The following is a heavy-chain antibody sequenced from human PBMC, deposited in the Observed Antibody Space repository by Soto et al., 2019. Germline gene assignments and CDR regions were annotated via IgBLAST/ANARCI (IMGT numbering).Heavy chain of an antibody. CDR1: GYSFTSYW. CDR3: ARRARVITNEYYFDY. CDR2: IYPGDSDT. Sequence: PGESLKICCKGSGYSFTSYWIGWVRQMPGKGLEWMGIIYPGDSDTRYSPSFQGQVTISADKSISTAYLQWSSLKASDTAMYYCARRARVITNEYYFDYWGQGTLVTVSS. V-gene: IGHV5-51*01. D-gene: IGHD3-22*01. J-gene: IGHJ4*02.